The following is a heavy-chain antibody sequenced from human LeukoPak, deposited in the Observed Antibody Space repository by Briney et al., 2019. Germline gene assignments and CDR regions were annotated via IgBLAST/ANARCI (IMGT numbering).Heavy chain of an antibody. Sequence: GGSLRLSCAASGFTFTDYAMTWVRQAPGKGLEWISSISPTGANTYFADSVTGRFTISRDNSRNTLYLQINSLRGDDTAVYYCAKDVGKWESLHFFDYWGQGTLVTVSS. J-gene: IGHJ4*02. CDR1: GFTFTDYA. V-gene: IGHV3-23*01. D-gene: IGHD1-26*01. CDR2: ISPTGANT. CDR3: AKDVGKWESLHFFDY.